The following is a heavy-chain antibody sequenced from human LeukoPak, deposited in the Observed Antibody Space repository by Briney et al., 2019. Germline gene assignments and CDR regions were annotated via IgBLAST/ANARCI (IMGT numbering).Heavy chain of an antibody. D-gene: IGHD6-19*01. CDR1: GYTFTDYY. J-gene: IGHJ4*02. CDR3: ARMEASSWYIE. Sequence: ASVKVSCKTSGYTFTDYYIHWVRQAPGQGLEWMGRINPDIDVTNLAQKFQGRVTVTRDTSISTVYMELNRLISNDTAVYFCARMEASSWYIEWGQGTLVTVSS. CDR2: INPDIDVT. V-gene: IGHV1-2*06.